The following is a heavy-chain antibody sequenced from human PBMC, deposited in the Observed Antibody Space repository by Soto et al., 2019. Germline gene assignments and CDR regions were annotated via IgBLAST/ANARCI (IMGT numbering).Heavy chain of an antibody. CDR1: GFTFSSYW. Sequence: GGSLRLSCAASGFTFSSYWMSWVRQAPGKGLEWVANIKQDGSEKYYVDSVKGRFTISRDNAKNSLYLQMNSLRAEDTAVYYCARVRWYSSSWYFDYWGQGTLVTVSS. D-gene: IGHD6-13*01. CDR2: IKQDGSEK. V-gene: IGHV3-7*04. J-gene: IGHJ4*02. CDR3: ARVRWYSSSWYFDY.